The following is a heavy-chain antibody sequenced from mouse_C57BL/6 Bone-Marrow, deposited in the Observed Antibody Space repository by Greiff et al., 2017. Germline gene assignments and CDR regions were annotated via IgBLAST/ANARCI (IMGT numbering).Heavy chain of an antibody. D-gene: IGHD1-1*01. Sequence: EVQLHQSGPELVKPGASVKISCKASGYSFTGYYMNWVKQSPEKSLEWIGEINPSTGGTTYNQKFKAKATLTVDKSSSTAYMQLKSLTSEDSAVYYCARSPTVVDWYFDVWGTGTTVTVSS. CDR1: GYSFTGYY. J-gene: IGHJ1*03. CDR2: INPSTGGT. CDR3: ARSPTVVDWYFDV. V-gene: IGHV1-42*01.